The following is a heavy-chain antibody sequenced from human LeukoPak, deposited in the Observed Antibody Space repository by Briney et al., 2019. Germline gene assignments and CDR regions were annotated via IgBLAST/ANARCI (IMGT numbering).Heavy chain of an antibody. CDR2: ISGSGGST. CDR1: GFTFSNYA. J-gene: IGHJ4*02. V-gene: IGHV3-23*01. CDR3: AKDPTVIVVVTEDY. Sequence: PGGSLRLSCAACGFTFSNYAMSWVRQAPGKGLEWVSAISGSGGSTYYADSVKGRFTISRDSSKNTLYLQMNSLRAEDTAVYYCAKDPTVIVVVTEDYWGQGTLVTVSS. D-gene: IGHD2-21*02.